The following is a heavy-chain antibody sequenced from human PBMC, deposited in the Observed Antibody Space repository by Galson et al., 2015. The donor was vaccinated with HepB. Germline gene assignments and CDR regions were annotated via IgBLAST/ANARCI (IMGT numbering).Heavy chain of an antibody. CDR3: VLGVAGTGAFDI. CDR1: GFTFSSYA. V-gene: IGHV3-23*01. Sequence: SLRLFCAASGFTFSSYAMSWVRQAPGKGLEWVSAISGSGGSTYYADSVKGRFTISRDNSKNTLYLQMNSLRAEDTAVYYCVLGVAGTGAFDIWGQGTMVTVSS. CDR2: ISGSGGST. D-gene: IGHD6-19*01. J-gene: IGHJ3*02.